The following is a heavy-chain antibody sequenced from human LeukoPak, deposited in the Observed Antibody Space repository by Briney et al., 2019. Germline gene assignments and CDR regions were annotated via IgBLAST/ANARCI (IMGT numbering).Heavy chain of an antibody. CDR1: GFTFSSYA. D-gene: IGHD3-10*01. V-gene: IGHV3-23*01. J-gene: IGHJ5*02. CDR3: AKGLWFGTLATWFDP. CDR2: ISGSGGST. Sequence: GGSLRLSCAASGFTFSSYAMSWVRQAPGKGLEWVSAISGSGGSTYYADSVKGRFTISRDNFKNTLYLQMNSLRAEDTAVYYCAKGLWFGTLATWFDPWGQGTLVTVSS.